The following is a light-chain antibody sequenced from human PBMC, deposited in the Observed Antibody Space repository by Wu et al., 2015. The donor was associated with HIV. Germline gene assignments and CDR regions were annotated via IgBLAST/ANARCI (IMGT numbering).Light chain of an antibody. J-gene: IGKJ3*01. CDR2: AAS. Sequence: DIQMTQSPSSLSASVGDRVTITCRASQSISSYLNWYQRKPGKAPKLLIYAASSLQSGVPSRFSGSGSGTDFTLTISRLEPEDFAVYYCQQYGSSLFTFGPGTKVDIK. CDR3: QQYGSSLFT. V-gene: IGKV1-39*01. CDR1: QSISSY.